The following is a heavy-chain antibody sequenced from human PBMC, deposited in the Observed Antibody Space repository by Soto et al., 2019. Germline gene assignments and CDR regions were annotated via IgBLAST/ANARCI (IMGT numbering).Heavy chain of an antibody. CDR2: ISYDGSNK. V-gene: IGHV3-30-3*01. CDR1: GFTFSSYA. J-gene: IGHJ4*02. D-gene: IGHD1-1*01. CDR3: ARSVRFDY. Sequence: WGSLRLSCAASGFTFSSYAMHWVRQAPGKGLEWVAVISYDGSNKYYADSVKGRFTISRDNSKNTLYLQMNSLRAEDTAVYYRARSVRFDYWGQGTLVTVSS.